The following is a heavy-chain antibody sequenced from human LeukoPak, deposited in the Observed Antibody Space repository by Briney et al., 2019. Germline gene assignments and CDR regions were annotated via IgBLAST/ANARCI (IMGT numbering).Heavy chain of an antibody. V-gene: IGHV3-30*18. J-gene: IGHJ4*02. D-gene: IGHD6-13*01. CDR3: AKTPYSEPHIDY. CDR1: GFTFSSYG. Sequence: GGSLRLSCAASGFTFSSYGMHWVRLAPGKGLEWVAVISYDGSNKYYADSVKGRFTISRDNSKNTLYLQMNSLRAEDTAVYYCAKTPYSEPHIDYWGQGTLVTVSS. CDR2: ISYDGSNK.